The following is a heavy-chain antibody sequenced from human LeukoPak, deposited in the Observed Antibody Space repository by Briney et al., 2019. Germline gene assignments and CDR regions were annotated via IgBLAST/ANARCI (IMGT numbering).Heavy chain of an antibody. J-gene: IGHJ6*03. Sequence: SETLSLTCTVSGGSISSYYWSWIRQPAGKGLEWIGRIYTSGSTNYNPSLKSRVTMSVDTSKNQFSLKLSSVTAADTAVYYCARSRGAVAGHYYYYMDVWGKGTTVTVSS. CDR2: IYTSGST. CDR1: GGSISSYY. CDR3: ARSRGAVAGHYYYYMDV. V-gene: IGHV4-4*07. D-gene: IGHD6-19*01.